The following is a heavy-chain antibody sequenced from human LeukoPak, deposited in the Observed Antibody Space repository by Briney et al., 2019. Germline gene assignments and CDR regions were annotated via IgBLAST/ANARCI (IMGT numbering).Heavy chain of an antibody. CDR2: INSDGSST. Sequence: GGSLRLSCAASGFTFSSYWMHRVRQAPGKGLVWVSRINSDGSSTSYADSVKGRFTISRDNAKNTLYLQMNSLRAEDTAVYYCAMPSSPVDYGMDVWGQGTTVTVSS. V-gene: IGHV3-74*01. CDR3: AMPSSPVDYGMDV. CDR1: GFTFSSYW. J-gene: IGHJ6*02.